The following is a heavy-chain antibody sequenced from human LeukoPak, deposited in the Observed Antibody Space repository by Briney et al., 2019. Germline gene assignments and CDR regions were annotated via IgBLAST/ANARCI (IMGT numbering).Heavy chain of an antibody. J-gene: IGHJ5*02. V-gene: IGHV4-38-2*01. CDR1: GYSISTGYY. Sequence: SETLSLTCAVSGYSISTGYYCGCIRQPPGKVLEWIGTIYHSGSTYYNPSLKSRVTISVDTSKNQFSLKLSSVTAADTALYYCARSKCGSTSCYGGNWFDPWGQGTLVTVSS. CDR2: IYHSGST. CDR3: ARSKCGSTSCYGGNWFDP. D-gene: IGHD2-2*01.